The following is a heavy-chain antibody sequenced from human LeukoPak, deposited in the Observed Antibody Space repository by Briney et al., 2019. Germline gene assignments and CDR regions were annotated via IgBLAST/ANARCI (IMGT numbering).Heavy chain of an antibody. CDR2: IYYSGST. CDR3: ARLRLGELSLWGIDY. CDR1: GGSISSSSYY. V-gene: IGHV4-39*02. J-gene: IGHJ4*02. D-gene: IGHD3-16*02. Sequence: SETLSLTCTVSGGSISSSSYYWGWIRQPPGKGLGWIGSIYYSGSTYYNPSLKSRVTISVDTSKNHCTLKLSSVTAADTAVYYCARLRLGELSLWGIDYWGQGTLVTVSS.